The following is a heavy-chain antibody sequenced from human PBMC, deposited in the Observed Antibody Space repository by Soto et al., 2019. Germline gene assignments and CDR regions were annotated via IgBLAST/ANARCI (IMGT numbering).Heavy chain of an antibody. CDR1: GFTCGSYW. CDR2: IKPDGSAT. D-gene: IGHD2-21*02. V-gene: IGHV3-7*01. Sequence: PGGSLRLSCAVSGFTCGSYWMNWVRLIPGKGLEWVAYIKPDGSATYYVDSVKGRFTISRDNAKNSLYLQMNSLRVEDTSVYYCARAGYCGPGCYYYFDYCGQGTLVTVSS. CDR3: ARAGYCGPGCYYYFDY. J-gene: IGHJ4*02.